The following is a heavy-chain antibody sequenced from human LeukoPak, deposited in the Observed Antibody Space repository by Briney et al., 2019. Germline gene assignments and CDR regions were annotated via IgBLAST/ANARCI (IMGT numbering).Heavy chain of an antibody. CDR1: GFTFSSYA. D-gene: IGHD1-26*01. Sequence: QPGGSLRLSCAASGFTFSSYAMHWVRQAPGKGLEWVAVISYDGSNKYYADSVKGRFTISRDNSKNTLYLQMNSLRAEDTAVYYCAREWGGVSEGAIGYWGQGTLVTVSS. J-gene: IGHJ4*02. CDR2: ISYDGSNK. CDR3: AREWGGVSEGAIGY. V-gene: IGHV3-30-3*01.